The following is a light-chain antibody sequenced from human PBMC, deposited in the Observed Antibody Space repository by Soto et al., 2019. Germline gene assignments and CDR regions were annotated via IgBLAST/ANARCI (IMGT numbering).Light chain of an antibody. Sequence: EIVLTQSPGTLSLSPGERATLSCTASQSVAGNFLAWYQQRPGQAPRLLISAAYSRATAIPDRFSGSGSGTEFTLTIRRLEPDDSAVYFCQQYGNSPLTFGPGTKVDIK. V-gene: IGKV3-20*01. CDR1: QSVAGNF. CDR2: AAY. CDR3: QQYGNSPLT. J-gene: IGKJ3*01.